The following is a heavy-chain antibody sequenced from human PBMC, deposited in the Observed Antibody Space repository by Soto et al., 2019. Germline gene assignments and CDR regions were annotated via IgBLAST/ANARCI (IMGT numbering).Heavy chain of an antibody. CDR2: INHSGST. D-gene: IGHD1-7*01. CDR1: GGSFSGYY. J-gene: IGHJ5*02. Sequence: SETLSLTCAVYGGSFSGYYWSWIRQPPGKGLEWIGEINHSGSTNYNPSLKSRVTISVDTSKNQFSLKLSSVTAADTAVYYCARVKWRDWNYSYPPDFDPWGQGTLVTVSS. V-gene: IGHV4-34*01. CDR3: ARVKWRDWNYSYPPDFDP.